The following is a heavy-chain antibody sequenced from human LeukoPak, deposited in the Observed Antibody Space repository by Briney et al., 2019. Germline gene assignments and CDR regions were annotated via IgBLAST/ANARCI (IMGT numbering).Heavy chain of an antibody. V-gene: IGHV1-18*01. D-gene: IGHD1-26*01. CDR1: GYTFSTYG. CDR3: ARQFLVGATYYFDY. CDR2: ISPYNANT. J-gene: IGHJ4*02. Sequence: ASVTVSCKTSGYTFSTYGISWVRQAPGQGLEWMGWISPYNANTNYAQNLQGRVTMTTDTSTSTAYMELRSLRSDDTAVYYCARQFLVGATYYFDYWGQGTLVTVSS.